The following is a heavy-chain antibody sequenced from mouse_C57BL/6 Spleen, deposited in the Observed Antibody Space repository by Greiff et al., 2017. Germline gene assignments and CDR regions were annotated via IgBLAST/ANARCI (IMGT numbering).Heavy chain of an antibody. CDR3: ARDGDYGPLDY. CDR2: ISAGGSYT. V-gene: IGHV5-4*01. CDR1: GFTFSSYV. Sequence: EVMLVESGGGLVKPGGSLKLSCAASGFTFSSYVMSWVRQTPEKRLEWVATISAGGSYTYYTDNVKGRFTISRDNAKNNLYLQMSHLKSEDTALYYCARDGDYGPLDYWGQGATLTVSS. D-gene: IGHD2-4*01. J-gene: IGHJ2*01.